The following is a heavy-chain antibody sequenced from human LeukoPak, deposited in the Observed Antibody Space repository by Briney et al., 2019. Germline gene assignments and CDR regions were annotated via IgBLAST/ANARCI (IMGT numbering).Heavy chain of an antibody. CDR3: ARDNYYYYGMDV. CDR1: GGSISSYY. CDR2: IYYSGST. V-gene: IGHV4-59*01. J-gene: IGHJ6*02. Sequence: SETLSLTCTVSGGSISSYYWSWIRQPSGKGLEWIGYIYYSGSTNYNPSLKSRVTISVDTSKNQFSLKLSSVTAADTAVYYCARDNYYYYGMDVWGQGTTVTVSS.